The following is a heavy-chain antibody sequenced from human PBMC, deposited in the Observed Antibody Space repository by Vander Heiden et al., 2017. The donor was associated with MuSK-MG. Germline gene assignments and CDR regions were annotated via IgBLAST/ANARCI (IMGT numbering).Heavy chain of an antibody. CDR3: AATQRITRSKESRDYYYYYMDV. CDR1: GFTFTSSA. V-gene: IGHV1-58*01. D-gene: IGHD1-1*01. CDR2: IVVGSGNT. Sequence: QMQLVQSGPEVKKPGTSVKVSCKASGFTFTSSAVQWVRQARGQRLEWIGWIVVGSGNTNYAQKFQERVTITRDMSTSTAYMELSSLRSEDTAVYYCAATQRITRSKESRDYYYYYMDVWGKGTTVTVSS. J-gene: IGHJ6*03.